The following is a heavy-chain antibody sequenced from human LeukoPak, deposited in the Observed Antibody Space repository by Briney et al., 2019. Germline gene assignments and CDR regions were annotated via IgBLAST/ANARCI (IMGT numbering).Heavy chain of an antibody. Sequence: PSETLSLTCTVSGGSISSYYGSWIRQPPGKGLEWIGYIYYSGSANYNPSLKSRVTISLDTSKNQFSLKLISVTAADTAMYYCARGTSVDLDYWGQGTLVIVSS. CDR2: IYYSGSA. CDR1: GGSISSYY. J-gene: IGHJ4*02. D-gene: IGHD1-1*01. CDR3: ARGTSVDLDY. V-gene: IGHV4-59*08.